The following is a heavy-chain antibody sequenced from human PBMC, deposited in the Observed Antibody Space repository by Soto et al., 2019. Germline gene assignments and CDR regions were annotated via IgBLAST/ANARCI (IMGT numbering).Heavy chain of an antibody. CDR3: ARVYYYDSSGYYYSVLGAWDI. V-gene: IGHV3-48*03. D-gene: IGHD3-22*01. CDR1: GFTFSSYE. J-gene: IGHJ3*02. CDR2: ISSSGSTI. Sequence: GVSLSLSCAASGFTFSSYEMNWVRPAQGKGLEWVSYISSSGSTIYYADSVKGRFTISRDNAKNSLYLQMNSLRAEDTAVYYCARVYYYDSSGYYYSVLGAWDIWGQGTMVTVSS.